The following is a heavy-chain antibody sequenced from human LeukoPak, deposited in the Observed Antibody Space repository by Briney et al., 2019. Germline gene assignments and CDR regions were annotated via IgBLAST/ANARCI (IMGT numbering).Heavy chain of an antibody. CDR2: INHSGST. V-gene: IGHV4-34*01. Sequence: SETLSLTCAAYGGSFSGYYWSWIRQPPGKGLEWIGEINHSGSTNYNPSLKSRVTISVDTSKNQFSLKLSSVTAADTAVYYCARAPPPYCSSTSCYYYWGQGTLVTVSS. CDR3: ARAPPPYCSSTSCYYY. D-gene: IGHD2-2*01. J-gene: IGHJ4*02. CDR1: GGSFSGYY.